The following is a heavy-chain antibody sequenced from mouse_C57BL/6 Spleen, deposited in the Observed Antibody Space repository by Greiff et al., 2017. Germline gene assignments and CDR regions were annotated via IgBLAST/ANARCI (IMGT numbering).Heavy chain of an antibody. V-gene: IGHV1-52*01. CDR1: GYTFTSYW. Sequence: QVQLQQPGAELVRPGSSVKLSCKASGYTFTSYWMHWVKQRPIQGLEWIGNIDPSDSETHSNQKFKDKATLTVDKSSSTAYMQLSSLTSEDSAVYYCAQDSSGYRAYWGQGTLVTVSA. J-gene: IGHJ3*01. D-gene: IGHD3-2*02. CDR2: IDPSDSET. CDR3: AQDSSGYRAY.